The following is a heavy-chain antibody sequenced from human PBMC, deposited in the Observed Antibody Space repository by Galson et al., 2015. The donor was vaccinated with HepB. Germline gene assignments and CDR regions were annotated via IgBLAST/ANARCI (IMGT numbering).Heavy chain of an antibody. CDR1: GFNVSNNY. J-gene: IGHJ4*02. D-gene: IGHD2-2*01. CDR2: LYPRGGT. CDR3: ARAAHSFSSHDN. V-gene: IGHV3-66*01. Sequence: SLRLPCAASGFNVSNNYVNWVRQAPGKGLEWVSVLYPRGGTKYTASVKGRFNISRDNSKNTVFLQMNILRVEDTAVYYCARAAHSFSSHDNWGQGTLVTVSS.